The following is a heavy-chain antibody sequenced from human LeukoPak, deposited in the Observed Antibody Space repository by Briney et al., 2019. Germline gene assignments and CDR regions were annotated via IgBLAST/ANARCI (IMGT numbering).Heavy chain of an antibody. V-gene: IGHV1-2*02. CDR3: ASSGNNCTNGICFNYYYYMDV. Sequence: APVKVSCKASGYTFTGYYMHWVRQAPGQGLEWMGWINPNSGGTNYAQKFQGRVTMTRDTSISTAYMELSRLRSDDTAVYYCASSGNNCTNGICFNYYYYMDVWGKGTTVTVSS. CDR2: INPNSGGT. CDR1: GYTFTGYY. J-gene: IGHJ6*03. D-gene: IGHD2-8*01.